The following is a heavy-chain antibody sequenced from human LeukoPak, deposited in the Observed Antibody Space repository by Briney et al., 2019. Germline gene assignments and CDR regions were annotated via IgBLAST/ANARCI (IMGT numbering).Heavy chain of an antibody. CDR1: GGSISTYY. J-gene: IGHJ2*01. CDR3: ARDRYFDL. Sequence: PSETLSLTCTVSGGSISTYYWSWIRQPPGKGLEWIGYIYYSGTTNYNPSLKSRVTISVDTSKNQFSLKLSSVTAADTAVYYCARDRYFDLWGRGTLVTVSS. CDR2: IYYSGTT. V-gene: IGHV4-59*01.